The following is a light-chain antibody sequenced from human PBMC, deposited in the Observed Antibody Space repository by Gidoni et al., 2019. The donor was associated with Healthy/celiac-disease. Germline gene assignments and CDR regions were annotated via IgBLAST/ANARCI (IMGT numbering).Light chain of an antibody. V-gene: IGKV3-20*01. J-gene: IGKJ1*01. CDR3: QQYGSSPWT. Sequence: ESVLTQYPGTLSLYPGERATLSCRASQSVSSSYLAWYQQKHGQAPRLLIYGASSRATVIPDRFSGSGSVTDFTLTISRLEPEDFALYYCQQYGSSPWTFGQGTKVEIK. CDR2: GAS. CDR1: QSVSSSY.